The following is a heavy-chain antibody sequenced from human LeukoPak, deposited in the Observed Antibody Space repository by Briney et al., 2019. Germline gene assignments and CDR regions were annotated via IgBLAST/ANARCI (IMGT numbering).Heavy chain of an antibody. D-gene: IGHD3-3*01. CDR3: ARDPFGYYRYFDY. CDR2: IKQDGSEK. Sequence: PGGSLRLSCAASGFTFSRYWMSWVRQAPGKGLEWVANIKQDGSEKYHVDSVKGRFTIFRDNAKNSLYLQMNSLRAEDTAVYYCARDPFGYYRYFDYWGQGTLVTVSS. CDR1: GFTFSRYW. V-gene: IGHV3-7*03. J-gene: IGHJ4*02.